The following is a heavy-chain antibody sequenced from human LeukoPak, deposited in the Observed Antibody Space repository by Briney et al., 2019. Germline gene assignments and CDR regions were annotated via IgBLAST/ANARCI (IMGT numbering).Heavy chain of an antibody. CDR2: IIPIFGTA. CDR1: GGTFSSYA. CDR3: ARDLREVMRLGELSLYEDYYYYMDV. Sequence: SVTVSCKASGGTFSSYAISWVRQAPGQGLEWMGGIIPIFGTANYAQKFQGRVTITADESTSTAYMELSSLRSEDTAVYYCARDLREVMRLGELSLYEDYYYYMDVWGKGTTVTVSS. V-gene: IGHV1-69*13. J-gene: IGHJ6*03. D-gene: IGHD3-16*02.